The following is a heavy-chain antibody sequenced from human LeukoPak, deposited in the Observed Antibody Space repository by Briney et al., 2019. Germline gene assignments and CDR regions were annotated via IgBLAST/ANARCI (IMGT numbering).Heavy chain of an antibody. CDR1: GYTFTSYG. CDR3: ARDRHSSGPDPPYNWFDP. V-gene: IGHV1-18*01. Sequence: ASVKVSCKASGYTFTSYGISWVRQAPGQGLEWMGWISAYNGNTNYAQKLQGRVTMTTDTSTSTAYMELRSLRSDDTAVYYCARDRHSSGPDPPYNWFDPWGQGTLVTVSS. D-gene: IGHD6-19*01. CDR2: ISAYNGNT. J-gene: IGHJ5*02.